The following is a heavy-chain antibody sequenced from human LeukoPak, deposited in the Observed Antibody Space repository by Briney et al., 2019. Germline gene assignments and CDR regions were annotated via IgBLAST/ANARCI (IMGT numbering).Heavy chain of an antibody. V-gene: IGHV3-9*01. CDR3: AKEGGDFWSGYYFDY. J-gene: IGHJ4*02. D-gene: IGHD3-3*01. CDR2: ISWNSGSI. CDR1: GFTFDDYA. Sequence: PGGSLRLSCAASGFTFDDYAMHWVRQAPGKGLEWVSGISWNSGSIGYADSVKGRFTISRGNAKNSLYLQMNSLRAEDTALYYCAKEGGDFWSGYYFDYWGRGTLVTVSS.